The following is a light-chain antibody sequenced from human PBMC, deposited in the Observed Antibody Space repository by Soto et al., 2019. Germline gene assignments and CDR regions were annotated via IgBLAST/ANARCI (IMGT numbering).Light chain of an antibody. CDR2: DVS. CDR1: SSDVGGYIY. V-gene: IGLV2-14*01. Sequence: QSVLTQPASVSGSPGQSITISCTGTSSDVGGYIYVSWYQQHPGKAPKLTIYDVSNRPSGVSNRFSGSKSGNTASLTISGLQAEDEADYFCSSYTTSSTVVFGGGTKLTVL. CDR3: SSYTTSSTVV. J-gene: IGLJ2*01.